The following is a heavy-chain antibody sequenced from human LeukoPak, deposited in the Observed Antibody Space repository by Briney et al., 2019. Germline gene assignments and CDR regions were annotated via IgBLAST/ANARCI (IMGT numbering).Heavy chain of an antibody. V-gene: IGHV5-51*01. Sequence: GESLNISRQGSGYRYNSYWLGWVRQMPGKGLEWMWVIFPGDSDTRYSPSFQGQVTISADKSISTAYLQWSSLKASDTAMYYCARQGSGSGSYHSDYWGQGTLVTVSS. CDR3: ARQGSGSGSYHSDY. J-gene: IGHJ4*02. D-gene: IGHD3-10*01. CDR1: GYRYNSYW. CDR2: IFPGDSDT.